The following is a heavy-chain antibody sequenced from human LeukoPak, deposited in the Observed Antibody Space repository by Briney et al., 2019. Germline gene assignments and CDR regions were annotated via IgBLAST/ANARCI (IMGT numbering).Heavy chain of an antibody. V-gene: IGHV5-51*01. CDR2: VFPGDSET. J-gene: IGHJ4*02. CDR1: GYNFANNW. D-gene: IGHD3-22*01. CDR3: ARRVDIAYYDSTNWGFFDY. Sequence: GESLKISCKASGYNFANNWIGWVRQMPGKGLEWMGIVFPGDSETIYSPSFQGQVTISADKSITTAYLQWSSLRASDTAMYYCARRVDIAYYDSTNWGFFDYWGQGALVTVSS.